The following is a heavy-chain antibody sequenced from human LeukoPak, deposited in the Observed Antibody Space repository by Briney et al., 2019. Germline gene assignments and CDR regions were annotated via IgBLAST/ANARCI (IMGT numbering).Heavy chain of an antibody. J-gene: IGHJ6*02. CDR2: IRSKAYGGTT. Sequence: GGSLRLSCTASGFTFGDHAMSWVRQAPGKGLEWVGFIRSKAYGGTTEYAASVKGRFTISRDDSKSIAYLQTNSLKSEDTAVYYCTRGPTQLRLYYGMDVWGQGITVIVSS. V-gene: IGHV3-49*04. CDR1: GFTFGDHA. CDR3: TRGPTQLRLYYGMDV. D-gene: IGHD5-24*01.